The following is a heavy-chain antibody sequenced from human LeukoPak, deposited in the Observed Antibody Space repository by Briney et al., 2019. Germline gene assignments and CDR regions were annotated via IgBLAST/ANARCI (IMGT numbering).Heavy chain of an antibody. CDR3: ARQGGGFWYFDL. J-gene: IGHJ2*01. D-gene: IGHD6-25*01. Sequence: PSETLSLTCSVSGGSISSYYWIWIRQPPGKGLEWIGYIYYSGSTNYNPSLKSRVTISVDTSKKQFSLKLSSVTAAVTAAYYCARQGGGFWYFDLWGRVTLVTVSS. CDR1: GGSISSYY. V-gene: IGHV4-59*08. CDR2: IYYSGST.